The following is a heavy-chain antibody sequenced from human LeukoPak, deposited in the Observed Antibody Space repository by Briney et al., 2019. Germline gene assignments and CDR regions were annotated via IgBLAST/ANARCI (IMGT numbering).Heavy chain of an antibody. CDR1: GYSFTNYW. V-gene: IGHV5-51*01. D-gene: IGHD2-8*01. J-gene: IGHJ4*02. Sequence: GESLKISCKGSGYSFTNYWIGWVRQMPGKGLEWMGIIFPGDSDTRYSPSFQGQVTISADKSIGTAYLQWSSLKASDTAMYYCARPPYCTNGVCYGFDYWGQGTLVTVSS. CDR3: ARPPYCTNGVCYGFDY. CDR2: IFPGDSDT.